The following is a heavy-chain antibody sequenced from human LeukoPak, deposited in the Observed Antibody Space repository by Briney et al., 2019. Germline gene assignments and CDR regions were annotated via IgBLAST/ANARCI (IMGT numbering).Heavy chain of an antibody. Sequence: GGSLRLSCAASGFTFSSYAMSWVRQAPGKGLEWVSYISSSSSTIYYADSVKGRFTISRDNAKNSLYLQMNSLRAEDTAVYYCARDERYYDFWSGYFDYWGQGTLVTVSS. V-gene: IGHV3-48*01. J-gene: IGHJ4*02. CDR1: GFTFSSYA. D-gene: IGHD3-3*01. CDR2: ISSSSSTI. CDR3: ARDERYYDFWSGYFDY.